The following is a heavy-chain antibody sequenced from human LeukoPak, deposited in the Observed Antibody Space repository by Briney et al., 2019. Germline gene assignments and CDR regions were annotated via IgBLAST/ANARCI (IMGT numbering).Heavy chain of an antibody. Sequence: SETLSLTYTVSGGSISSSSYYWGWIRQPPGKGLEWIGSIYYSGSTYYNPSLKSRVTISVDTSKNQFSLKLSSMTAADTAVYYCARDGIAAAVSFDYWGQGTLVTVSS. CDR1: GGSISSSSYY. J-gene: IGHJ4*02. CDR2: IYYSGST. D-gene: IGHD6-13*01. V-gene: IGHV4-39*07. CDR3: ARDGIAAAVSFDY.